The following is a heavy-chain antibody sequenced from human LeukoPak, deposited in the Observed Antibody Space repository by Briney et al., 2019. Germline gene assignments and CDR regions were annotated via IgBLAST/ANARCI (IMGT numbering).Heavy chain of an antibody. Sequence: GGSLRLSCAASGFTFSSYAMSWVRQAPGKGLEWVSAISGSGGSTYYADSVKGRFTISRDNAKNSLYLQMNSLRAEDTAVYYCARSAIIAVAGYDYWGQGTLVTVSS. V-gene: IGHV3-23*01. CDR3: ARSAIIAVAGYDY. D-gene: IGHD6-19*01. CDR1: GFTFSSYA. J-gene: IGHJ4*02. CDR2: ISGSGGST.